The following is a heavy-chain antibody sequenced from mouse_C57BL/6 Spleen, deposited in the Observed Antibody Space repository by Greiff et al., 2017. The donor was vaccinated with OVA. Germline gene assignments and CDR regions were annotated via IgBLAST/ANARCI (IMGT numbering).Heavy chain of an antibody. D-gene: IGHD1-1*01. V-gene: IGHV2-5*01. Sequence: VQGVESGPGLVQPSQSLSITCTVSGFSLTSYGVHWVRQSPGKGLEWLGVIWRGGSTDYNAAFMSRLSITKDNSKSQVFFKMNSLQADDTAIYYCAKRGSSYGYFDGWGTETTVTVSS. J-gene: IGHJ1*03. CDR3: AKRGSSYGYFDG. CDR2: IWRGGST. CDR1: GFSLTSYG.